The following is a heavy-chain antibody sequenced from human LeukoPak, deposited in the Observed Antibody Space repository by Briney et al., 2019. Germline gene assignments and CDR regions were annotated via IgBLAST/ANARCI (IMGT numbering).Heavy chain of an antibody. CDR2: MNPNSGNT. D-gene: IGHD3-22*01. CDR1: GYTFTSYD. V-gene: IGHV1-8*01. CDR3: ARDPGNYYDSSGYTGGIEHSIDY. J-gene: IGHJ4*02. Sequence: GASVKVSCKASGYTFTSYDINWVRQATGQGLEWMGWMNPNSGNTGYAQKFQGRVTMTRNTSISTAYMELSSLRSEDTAVYYCARDPGNYYDSSGYTGGIEHSIDYWGQGTLVTVSS.